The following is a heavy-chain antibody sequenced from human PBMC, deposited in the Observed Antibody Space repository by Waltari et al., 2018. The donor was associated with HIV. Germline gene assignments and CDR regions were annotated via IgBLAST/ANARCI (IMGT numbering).Heavy chain of an antibody. D-gene: IGHD5-18*01. CDR1: GFTFHDYW. J-gene: IGHJ6*02. CDR3: ARENIQPWEVGEGMDV. CDR2: IKQDGSKK. V-gene: IGHV3-7*01. Sequence: EMQLVQSGGGLAQPGGSLRLSCAASGFTFHDYWISWVRQAPGKGMEWVANIKQDGSKKYHVDSVKGRFTISRDNAKNSLYLQMNSLRVEDTAIYYCARENIQPWEVGEGMDVWGQGSAVTVSS.